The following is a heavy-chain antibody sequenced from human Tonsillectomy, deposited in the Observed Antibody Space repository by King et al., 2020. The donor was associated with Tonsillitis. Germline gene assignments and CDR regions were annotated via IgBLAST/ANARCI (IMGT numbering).Heavy chain of an antibody. CDR3: AKCPYDFWSGGLYYAMDV. D-gene: IGHD3-3*01. Sequence: VQLVESGGGLVQPGGSLRLSFAASGFTFSTYAMTWVRQAPGKGLEGVSVMSGAGARTYHADSVKGRFTIPRDNSKNTLYLQMNSLRAEDTAVYYCAKCPYDFWSGGLYYAMDVWGQGTTVTVSS. V-gene: IGHV3-23*04. CDR2: MSGAGART. J-gene: IGHJ6*02. CDR1: GFTFSTYA.